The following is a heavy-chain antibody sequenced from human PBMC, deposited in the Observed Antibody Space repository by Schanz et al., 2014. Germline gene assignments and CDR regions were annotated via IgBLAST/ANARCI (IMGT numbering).Heavy chain of an antibody. V-gene: IGHV3-7*01. CDR3: ARDGAELYYFDD. Sequence: VQLVESGGGVVQPGRSLRLSCTGSRFTISRNPIHWVRQAPGKGLEWVANIKQDGSEKYYVDSVKGRFTISRDNAKNSLYLQMNGLRAEDTAVFYCARDGAELYYFDDWGQGTLVTVSS. CDR1: RFTISRNP. J-gene: IGHJ4*02. CDR2: IKQDGSEK. D-gene: IGHD1-1*01.